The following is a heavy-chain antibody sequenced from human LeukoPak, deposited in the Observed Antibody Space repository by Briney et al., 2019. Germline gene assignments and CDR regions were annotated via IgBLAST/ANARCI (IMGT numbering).Heavy chain of an antibody. CDR2: IRSSGDIT. CDR3: VRDPDALDY. J-gene: IGHJ4*02. V-gene: IGHV3-48*02. CDR1: GFTFSRYS. Sequence: PGGSLRLSCAAPGFTFSRYSMNWVRQAPGKGLEWVSYIRSSGDITYYADSVKGRFTIPRDSAKDSLYLQMNSLRDEDTAVYYCVRDPDALDYWGQGTLVTVSS.